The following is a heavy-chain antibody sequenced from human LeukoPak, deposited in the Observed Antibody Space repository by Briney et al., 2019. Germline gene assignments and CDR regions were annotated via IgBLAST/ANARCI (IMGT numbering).Heavy chain of an antibody. V-gene: IGHV1-69*04. CDR2: IIPILGIA. Sequence: SVKVSCKASGYTFTSYDINWVRQAPGQGLEWMGRIIPILGIANYAQKFQGRVTITADKSTSTAYMELSSLRSDDTAVYYCARAAISKDGSGYFYWGQGTLVTVSS. J-gene: IGHJ4*02. D-gene: IGHD3-22*01. CDR3: ARAAISKDGSGYFY. CDR1: GYTFTSYD.